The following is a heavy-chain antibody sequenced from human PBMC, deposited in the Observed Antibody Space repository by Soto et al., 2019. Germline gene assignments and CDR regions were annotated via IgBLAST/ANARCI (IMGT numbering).Heavy chain of an antibody. CDR2: IYYSGST. V-gene: IGHV4-59*08. CDR3: ARHEGYSGYQFYMDV. D-gene: IGHD5-12*01. J-gene: IGHJ6*03. CDR1: GGSFSSYY. Sequence: SETLSLTCAVYGGSFSSYYWSWIRQPPGKGLEWIGYIYYSGSTNYNPSLKSRVTISVDTSKNQFSLDLSSVAAAEMAVYYCARHEGYSGYQFYMDVWGKGTTVTVSS.